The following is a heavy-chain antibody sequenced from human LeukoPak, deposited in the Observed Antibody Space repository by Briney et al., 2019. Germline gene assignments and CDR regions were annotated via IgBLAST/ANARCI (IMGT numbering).Heavy chain of an antibody. J-gene: IGHJ4*02. CDR3: ARGGVRGRGNYFDY. V-gene: IGHV3-23*01. CDR2: ISGSGTNT. D-gene: IGHD3-10*01. Sequence: GGSLRLSCAASGFTFSSYGMSWVRQAPGKGLEWVSGISGSGTNTNYADSVKGRFTISRDNSKNTVYLQMKSLRAEDTAVYYCARGGVRGRGNYFDYWGQGTLVTVSS. CDR1: GFTFSSYG.